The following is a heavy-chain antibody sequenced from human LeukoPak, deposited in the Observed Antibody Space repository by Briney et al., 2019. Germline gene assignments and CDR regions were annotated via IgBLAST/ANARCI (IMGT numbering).Heavy chain of an antibody. J-gene: IGHJ4*02. Sequence: ASVKVSCKASGYTFTGCYMHWVRQAPGQGLEWMGWINPNNGGTNYAQKFQGRVTMTRDTSISTAYMELSGLRSDDTAVYYYASGYFDSSGYRTAVVFDYWGQGTLVTVSS. CDR3: ASGYFDSSGYRTAVVFDY. CDR1: GYTFTGCY. CDR2: INPNNGGT. V-gene: IGHV1-2*02. D-gene: IGHD3-22*01.